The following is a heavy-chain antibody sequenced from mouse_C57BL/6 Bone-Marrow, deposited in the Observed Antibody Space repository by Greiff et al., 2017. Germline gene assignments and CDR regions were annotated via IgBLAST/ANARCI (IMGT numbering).Heavy chain of an antibody. Sequence: EVKLVESGPGMVKPSQSLSLTCTVTGYSITSGYDWHWIRHFPGNKLEWMGYISYSGSTNYNPSLKSRISITHDTSKNHFFLKLNSVTTEDTATYYCASTYGNYFRWYFDVWGTGTTVTVSS. CDR3: ASTYGNYFRWYFDV. V-gene: IGHV3-1*01. D-gene: IGHD2-1*01. CDR2: ISYSGST. CDR1: GYSITSGYD. J-gene: IGHJ1*03.